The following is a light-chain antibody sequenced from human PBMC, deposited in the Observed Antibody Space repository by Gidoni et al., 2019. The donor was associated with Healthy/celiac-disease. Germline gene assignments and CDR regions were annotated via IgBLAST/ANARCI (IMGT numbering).Light chain of an antibody. V-gene: IGKV3-20*01. CDR2: GAS. J-gene: IGKJ1*01. CDR3: QQYGSSPRT. Sequence: EIVLTQSPGTLSLSPGARATLSCRASQSVSSSYLAWYQPKPGQAPRRLIYGASSRATGIPDRFSGSGCGTDFTLTISRLEPEDFAVYYCQQYGSSPRTFGQGTKVEIK. CDR1: QSVSSSY.